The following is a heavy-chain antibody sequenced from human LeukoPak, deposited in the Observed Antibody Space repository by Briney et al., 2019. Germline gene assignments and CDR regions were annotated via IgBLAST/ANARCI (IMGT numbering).Heavy chain of an antibody. CDR2: IYYSGST. CDR1: GGSISSSSYY. D-gene: IGHD6-6*01. V-gene: IGHV4-39*01. Sequence: PSETLSLTCTVSGGSISSSSYYWGWIRQPPGKGLVWIGSIYYSGSTYYNPSLKSRVTISVDTSKNQFSLKLSSVTAADTAVYYCARQIHSSSSVDDAFDIWGQGTMVTVSS. CDR3: ARQIHSSSSVDDAFDI. J-gene: IGHJ3*02.